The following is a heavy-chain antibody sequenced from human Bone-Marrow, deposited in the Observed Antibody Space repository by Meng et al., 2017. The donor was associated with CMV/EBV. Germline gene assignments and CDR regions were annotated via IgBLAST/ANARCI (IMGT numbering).Heavy chain of an antibody. J-gene: IGHJ4*02. V-gene: IGHV3-53*01. CDR2: IYSAGTT. CDR3: ARRLYGSGNLDY. D-gene: IGHD3-10*01. Sequence: GGSLRLSCAASGFTVSSSYLSWVRQAPGKGLEWVSVIYSAGTTHYADSVKGRFTISRDHSKNTMYLQMNSLRAEDTAVYYCARRLYGSGNLDYWGQGTLVTVSS. CDR1: GFTVSSSY.